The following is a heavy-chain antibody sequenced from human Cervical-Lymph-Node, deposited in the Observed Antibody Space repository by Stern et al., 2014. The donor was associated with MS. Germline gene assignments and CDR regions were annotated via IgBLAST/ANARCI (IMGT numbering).Heavy chain of an antibody. CDR2: ISDYHGNT. V-gene: IGHV1-18*01. CDR3: ARWAYSSPAGFDY. D-gene: IGHD6-19*01. CDR1: GYTFTSYG. Sequence: QVQLVQSGAEVTKPGASVKVSCKASGYTFTSYGISWVRQAPGQGLEWMGWISDYHGNTNYAQKLQGRVTMNTHTSTSTPYMELRSLRSDDTAVYYCARWAYSSPAGFDYWGQGTLVTVSS. J-gene: IGHJ4*02.